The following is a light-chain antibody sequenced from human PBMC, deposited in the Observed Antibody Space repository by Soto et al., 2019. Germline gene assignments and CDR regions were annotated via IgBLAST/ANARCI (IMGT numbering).Light chain of an antibody. V-gene: IGLV1-44*01. J-gene: IGLJ2*01. CDR3: AAWDVSLVV. Sequence: QSLLTQPPSSSGTPGQRVTSSCAGSSSNIGTNPVIWYQQLPGSSPKLLIYSDNQRPSGVPDRFAGSKSGTSASLAISGLQSEDEADYYCAAWDVSLVVFGGGTKLTVL. CDR1: SSNIGTNP. CDR2: SDN.